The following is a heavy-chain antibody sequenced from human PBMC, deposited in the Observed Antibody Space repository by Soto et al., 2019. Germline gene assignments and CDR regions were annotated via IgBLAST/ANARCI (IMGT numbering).Heavy chain of an antibody. J-gene: IGHJ4*02. CDR3: AIGGGDYNYLDY. CDR2: IKSDGSST. CDR1: GFLFNTYW. D-gene: IGHD3-9*01. Sequence: EVQLVESGGGLVQPGGSLRLSCAASGFLFNTYWMFWVRQAPRKGLLWVSRIKSDGSSTNYAYSVKGRFTISRDNAKNTLYLQMTSLRAEDTAVYYCAIGGGDYNYLDYWGQGILVTVSS. V-gene: IGHV3-74*01.